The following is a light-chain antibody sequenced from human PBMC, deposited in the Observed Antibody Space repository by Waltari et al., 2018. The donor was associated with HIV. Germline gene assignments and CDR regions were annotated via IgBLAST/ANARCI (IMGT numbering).Light chain of an antibody. J-gene: IGLJ1*01. CDR2: EVD. Sequence: QSALTQPRSVSGSPGQSVTISCTGTSSDIGYFDYVSWYQQYPGKAPKVIIYEVDQRPSGVPDRFTGSKSGITASLTISGLQGEDEADYYCCSYVGAYTYVFGTGTKVNVL. CDR3: CSYVGAYTYV. V-gene: IGLV2-11*01. CDR1: SSDIGYFDY.